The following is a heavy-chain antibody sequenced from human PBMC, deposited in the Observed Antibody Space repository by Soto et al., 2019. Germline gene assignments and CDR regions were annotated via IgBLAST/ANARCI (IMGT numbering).Heavy chain of an antibody. V-gene: IGHV1-69*12. Sequence: QVQLVQSGAEVKKPGSSVKVSCKASGGTFSSYAISWVRQAPGQGLEWMGGIIPIFGTANYAQKFQGRVTITADESTSTAYMGLSSLRSEDAAVYYCERESRYCSGGSCYCLPGIDYWGQGTLVTVSS. D-gene: IGHD2-15*01. CDR3: ERESRYCSGGSCYCLPGIDY. CDR2: IIPIFGTA. J-gene: IGHJ4*02. CDR1: GGTFSSYA.